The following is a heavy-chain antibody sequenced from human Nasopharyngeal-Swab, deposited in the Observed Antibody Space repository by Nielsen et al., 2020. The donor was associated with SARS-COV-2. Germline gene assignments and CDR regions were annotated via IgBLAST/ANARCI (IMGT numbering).Heavy chain of an antibody. D-gene: IGHD3-10*01. Sequence: ASVKVSCKVSGYTLTELSMHWVRQAPGKGLEWMGGFDPEDGETIYAQKFQGRVTMTEDTSTDTAYMELSSLRSEDTAVYYCATVFAYYGSGRPIDYWGQGTLVNVSS. V-gene: IGHV1-24*01. J-gene: IGHJ4*02. CDR2: FDPEDGET. CDR1: GYTLTELS. CDR3: ATVFAYYGSGRPIDY.